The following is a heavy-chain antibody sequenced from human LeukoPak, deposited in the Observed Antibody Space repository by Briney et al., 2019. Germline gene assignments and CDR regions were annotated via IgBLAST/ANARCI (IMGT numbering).Heavy chain of an antibody. CDR1: GFTFSNAW. Sequence: PGGSLRLSCAASGFTFSNAWMSWVRQAPGKGLEWVGRIKSKTDGGTTDYAVPVKGRFTISRDDSKNTLYLQMNSLKTEDTAVYYCTTGPGTMIRNYYYGMDVWGQGTTVTVSS. J-gene: IGHJ6*02. D-gene: IGHD3-22*01. V-gene: IGHV3-15*01. CDR3: TTGPGTMIRNYYYGMDV. CDR2: IKSKTDGGTT.